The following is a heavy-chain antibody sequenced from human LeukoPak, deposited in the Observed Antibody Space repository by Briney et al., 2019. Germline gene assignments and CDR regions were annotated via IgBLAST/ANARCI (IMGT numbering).Heavy chain of an antibody. Sequence: ASVKVSCKASGYTFASHGFSWVRQAPGQGLEWMGWISSLNGNTYFAQKFKDRLTMTTDTSTSTAYMELRSLRSDDTAVYYCARDSGLRYFDWLFYDAFDIWGQGTMVTVSS. V-gene: IGHV1-18*01. J-gene: IGHJ3*02. CDR2: ISSLNGNT. D-gene: IGHD3-9*01. CDR3: ARDSGLRYFDWLFYDAFDI. CDR1: GYTFASHG.